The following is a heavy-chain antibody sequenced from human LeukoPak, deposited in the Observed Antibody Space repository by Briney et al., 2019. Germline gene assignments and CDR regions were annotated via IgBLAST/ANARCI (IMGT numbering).Heavy chain of an antibody. V-gene: IGHV1-18*01. CDR3: ARVQLQYSGSRGPFDI. J-gene: IGHJ3*02. CDR2: ISAYNGNT. Sequence: ASVKVSCKASGYTFTSYGISWVRQAPGQGLEWMGWISAYNGNTNYAQKLQGRVTMTTDTSTSTAYMELRSLRSDDTAVYYCARVQLQYSGSRGPFDIWGQGQWSPSLQ. D-gene: IGHD1-26*01. CDR1: GYTFTSYG.